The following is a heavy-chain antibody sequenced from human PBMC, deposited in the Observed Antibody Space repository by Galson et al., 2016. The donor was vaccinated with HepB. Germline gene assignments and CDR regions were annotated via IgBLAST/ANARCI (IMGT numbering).Heavy chain of an antibody. CDR1: GFTFSSYW. V-gene: IGHV3-7*01. CDR3: ARDGPLRVAHYFDY. Sequence: SLRLSCAASGFTFSSYWMSWVRQAPGKGLEWVANIKQDGSEKSYVDSVKGRFTISRDNARNSLYLQMNSLSAEDTAVYYCARDGPLRVAHYFDYWGQGTLVTVSS. D-gene: IGHD2-15*01. CDR2: IKQDGSEK. J-gene: IGHJ4*02.